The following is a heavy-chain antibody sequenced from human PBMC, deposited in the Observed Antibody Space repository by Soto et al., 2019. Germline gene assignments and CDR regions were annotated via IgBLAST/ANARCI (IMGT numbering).Heavy chain of an antibody. V-gene: IGHV3-33*03. D-gene: IGHD3-10*01. CDR2: IRYDGRNQ. J-gene: IGHJ4*02. CDR3: ATLQYY. CDR1: GFTFGDYD. Sequence: PGGSLRLSCAASGFTFGDYDMHWVRQTPGKGLEWVAGIRYDGRNQYYGDSVKGRFTVSRDNSNNTLFLQMNSLRAEDTAIYFCATLQYYWGQGTPVTVSS.